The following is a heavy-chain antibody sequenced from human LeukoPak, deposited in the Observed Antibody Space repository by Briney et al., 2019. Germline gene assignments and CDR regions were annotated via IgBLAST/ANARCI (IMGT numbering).Heavy chain of an antibody. Sequence: GGSLRLSCAGSGFALKSYSLSWVRQAPGKGLEWVSSISSTSAYIYYADSVKGRFTISRDNAKNSLDLQMNSLRAEDTAVYYCAKEGKDFWSGYWGDYFDYWGQGTLVTVSS. CDR1: GFALKSYS. CDR2: ISSTSAYI. V-gene: IGHV3-21*01. D-gene: IGHD3-3*01. J-gene: IGHJ4*02. CDR3: AKEGKDFWSGYWGDYFDY.